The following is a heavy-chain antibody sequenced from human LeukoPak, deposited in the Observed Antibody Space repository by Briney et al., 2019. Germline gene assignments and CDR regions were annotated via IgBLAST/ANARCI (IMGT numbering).Heavy chain of an antibody. CDR3: ARGIYGDYRISRLPFDY. V-gene: IGHV4-34*01. Sequence: SETLSLTCAVYGGSFSGYYWSWIRQPPGKGLEWIGEINHSGSTNYNPSLKSRVTISVDTSKNQFSLKLSSVTAADTAVYYCARGIYGDYRISRLPFDYWGQGTLVTVSS. D-gene: IGHD4-17*01. CDR2: INHSGST. CDR1: GGSFSGYY. J-gene: IGHJ4*02.